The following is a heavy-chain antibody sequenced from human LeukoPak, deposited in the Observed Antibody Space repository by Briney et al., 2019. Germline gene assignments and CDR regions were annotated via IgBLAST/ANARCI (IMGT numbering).Heavy chain of an antibody. V-gene: IGHV3-30-3*01. CDR3: ARALDRFDWSPGY. J-gene: IGHJ4*02. D-gene: IGHD3-9*01. CDR1: GFTFSSYA. Sequence: PGGSLRLSCAASGFTFSSYAMHWVRQAPGKGLEWVAVISYDGSNKYYADSVKGRFTISRDNSKNTLYLQMNSLRAEDTAVYYCARALDRFDWSPGYWGQGTLVTVSS. CDR2: ISYDGSNK.